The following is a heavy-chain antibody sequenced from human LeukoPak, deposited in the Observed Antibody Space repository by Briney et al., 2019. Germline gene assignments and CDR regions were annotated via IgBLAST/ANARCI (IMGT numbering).Heavy chain of an antibody. D-gene: IGHD3-10*01. V-gene: IGHV4-59*01. J-gene: IGHJ4*02. Sequence: SETLSLTCTVSDGSMSSYYWSWIRQPPGKGLEWIGFIYYTGTTTYNPSLKSRVTISVDTSTDQFSLKLTSVTAADTAVYYCARESFSHPRGELLDYFDYWGQGTLVTVSS. CDR2: IYYTGTT. CDR1: DGSMSSYY. CDR3: ARESFSHPRGELLDYFDY.